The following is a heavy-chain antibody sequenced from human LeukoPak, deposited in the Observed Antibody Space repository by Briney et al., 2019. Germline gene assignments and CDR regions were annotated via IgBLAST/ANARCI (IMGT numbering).Heavy chain of an antibody. CDR2: IIPIFGTA. Sequence: SVKVSSKASGGTFSSYAISWVRQAPGQGLEWMGRIIPIFGTANYAQKFQSRVTITTDESTSTAYMELSSLRSEDTAVYYCASLSRGSFEQLGRPWGQGTLVTVSS. J-gene: IGHJ5*02. CDR1: GGTFSSYA. D-gene: IGHD6-6*01. CDR3: ASLSRGSFEQLGRP. V-gene: IGHV1-69*05.